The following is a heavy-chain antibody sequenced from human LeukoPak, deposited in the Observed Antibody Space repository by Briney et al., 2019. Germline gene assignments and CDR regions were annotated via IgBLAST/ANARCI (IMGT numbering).Heavy chain of an antibody. CDR1: GFTFISYS. J-gene: IGHJ6*04. D-gene: IGHD3-10*02. V-gene: IGHV3-23*01. CDR2: ISGSGGST. CDR3: EELGITMIGGV. Sequence: GGCLRLSFAASGFTFISYSINWVRQAPGKWLELVSGISGSGGSTYYADSVKGRFTISRDNSKNTLYLEMSSLRAEDTAVYYCEELGITMIGGVWGKGPTVTISS.